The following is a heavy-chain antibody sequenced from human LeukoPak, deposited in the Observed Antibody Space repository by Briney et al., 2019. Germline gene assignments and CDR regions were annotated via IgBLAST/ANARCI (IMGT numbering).Heavy chain of an antibody. J-gene: IGHJ5*02. Sequence: SETLSLTCTVSGGSISSSSYYWGWIRQPPGKGLEWIGSIYYSGSTYYNPTPKSRVTISIDTSKNQFSLKLSSVTAADTAVYYCARENYCDSSGYYYHWGQGTLVSVST. CDR2: IYYSGST. CDR1: GGSISSSSYY. CDR3: ARENYCDSSGYYYH. V-gene: IGHV4-39*07. D-gene: IGHD3-22*01.